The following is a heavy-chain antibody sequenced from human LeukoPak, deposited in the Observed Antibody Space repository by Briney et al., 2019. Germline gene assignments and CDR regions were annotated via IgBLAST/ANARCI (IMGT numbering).Heavy chain of an antibody. J-gene: IGHJ4*02. Sequence: PSQTLSLTCTVSGGSISSGDYYWSWIRQPPGKGLEWIGYIYYSGSTYYNPSLKSRVTISVDTSKNQVSLKLSSVTAADTAVYYCVRDRYGDYVIDYWGQGTLVTVSS. D-gene: IGHD4-17*01. CDR1: GGSISSGDYY. V-gene: IGHV4-30-4*08. CDR3: VRDRYGDYVIDY. CDR2: IYYSGST.